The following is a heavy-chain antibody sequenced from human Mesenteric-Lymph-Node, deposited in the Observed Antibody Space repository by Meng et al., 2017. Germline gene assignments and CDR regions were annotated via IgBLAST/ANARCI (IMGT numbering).Heavy chain of an antibody. CDR2: ITSDGGRT. CDR3: VRGESPRYDAFDV. CDR1: GFTLSSYW. J-gene: IGHJ3*01. D-gene: IGHD3-10*01. Sequence: GGSLRLSCAASGFTLSSYWMHWVRQGPGKGLVWVSVITSDGGRTNHADSVKGRFTISRDNAKDTLYLQMNSLRVEDTAVYYCVRGESPRYDAFDVWGQGTVVTVSS. V-gene: IGHV3-74*01.